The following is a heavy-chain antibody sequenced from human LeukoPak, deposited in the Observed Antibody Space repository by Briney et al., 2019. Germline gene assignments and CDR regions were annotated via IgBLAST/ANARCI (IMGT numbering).Heavy chain of an antibody. J-gene: IGHJ5*02. V-gene: IGHV4-39*01. CDR2: IYYSGST. Sequence: PSETLSLTCTVSGGSISNSSCYWGWIRQPPGKGLEWIGSIYYSGSTYYNPSLKSRVTISVDTSKNQFSLKLSSVTAADTAVYYCARRHDMGATSGQAWFDPWGQGTLVTVSS. CDR3: ARRHDMGATSGQAWFDP. CDR1: GGSISNSSCY. D-gene: IGHD1-26*01.